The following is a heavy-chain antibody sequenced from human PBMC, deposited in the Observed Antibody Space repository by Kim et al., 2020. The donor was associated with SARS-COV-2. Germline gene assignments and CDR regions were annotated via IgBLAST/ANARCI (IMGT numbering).Heavy chain of an antibody. CDR2: INPSGGST. D-gene: IGHD4-4*01. J-gene: IGHJ6*04. V-gene: IGHV1-46*01. Sequence: ASVKVSCKASGYTFTSYYMNWVRQAPGQGLEWMGIINPSGGSTSYAQKFQGRVTMTRDTSTSTVYMELSSLRSEDTAVYYCARDLTTVTAVTGYYYYGMDVWGEETSVSVST. CDR1: GYTFTSYY. CDR3: ARDLTTVTAVTGYYYYGMDV.